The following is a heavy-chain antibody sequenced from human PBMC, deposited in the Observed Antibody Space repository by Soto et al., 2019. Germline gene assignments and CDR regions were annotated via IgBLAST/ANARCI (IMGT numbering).Heavy chain of an antibody. CDR3: AREFYYDSSGIGFDS. D-gene: IGHD3-22*01. J-gene: IGHJ4*02. V-gene: IGHV4-59*01. Sequence: PSETLSLTCTVSGGSISGYYWSWIRQPPGKGLEWIGDFYSSGSPHHNPSLKNRVSISEDRSKNEFSLKLSSVTAADTAIYYCAREFYYDSSGIGFDSWGQGTLVTV. CDR1: GGSISGYY. CDR2: FYSSGSP.